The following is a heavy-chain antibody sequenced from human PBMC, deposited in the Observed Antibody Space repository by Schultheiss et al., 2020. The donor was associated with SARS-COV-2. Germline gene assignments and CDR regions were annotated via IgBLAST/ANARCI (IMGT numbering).Heavy chain of an antibody. CDR1: GFTFSSYA. CDR3: ARDSSSWYPVNAMGH. D-gene: IGHD6-13*01. J-gene: IGHJ4*02. Sequence: GGSLRLSCAASGFTFSSYAMSWVRQAPGKGLEWVSAISGSGGSTYYADSVKGRFTISRDNSKNTLYLQMNSLRAEDTAVYYCARDSSSWYPVNAMGHWGQGTLVTVSS. CDR2: ISGSGGST. V-gene: IGHV3-23*01.